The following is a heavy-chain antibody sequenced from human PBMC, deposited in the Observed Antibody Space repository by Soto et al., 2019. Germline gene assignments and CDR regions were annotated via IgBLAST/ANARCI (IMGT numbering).Heavy chain of an antibody. CDR1: GGSFSGYY. CDR2: INHSGST. J-gene: IGHJ6*03. V-gene: IGHV4-34*01. CDR3: ARVLVPAAMRYYYYMDV. D-gene: IGHD2-2*01. Sequence: SETLSLTCAVYGGSFSGYYWSWIRQPPGKGLEWIGEINHSGSTNYNPSLKSRVTISVDTSKNQFSLKLSSVTAADTAVYYCARVLVPAAMRYYYYMDVWGKGTTVTVSS.